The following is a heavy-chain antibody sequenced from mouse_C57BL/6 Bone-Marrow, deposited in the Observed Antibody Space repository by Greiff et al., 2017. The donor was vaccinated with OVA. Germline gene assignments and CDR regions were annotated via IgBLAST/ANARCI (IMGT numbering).Heavy chain of an antibody. J-gene: IGHJ3*01. CDR2: IYPGSGNT. D-gene: IGHD2-4*01. Sequence: QVQLQQSGPELVKPGASVKISCKASGYSFTSYYIHWVKQRPGQGLEWIGWIYPGSGNTKYNEKFKGKATLTADTSSSTAYMQLSSLTSEDSAVYYCARERLDYWFAYWGQGTLVTVSA. CDR1: GYSFTSYY. V-gene: IGHV1-66*01. CDR3: ARERLDYWFAY.